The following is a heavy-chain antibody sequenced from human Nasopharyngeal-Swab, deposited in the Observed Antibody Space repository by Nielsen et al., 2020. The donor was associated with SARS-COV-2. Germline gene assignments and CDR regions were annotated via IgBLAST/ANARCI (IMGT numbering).Heavy chain of an antibody. CDR2: INHSGST. CDR3: ARGPTQQLVRDC. D-gene: IGHD6-13*01. J-gene: IGHJ4*02. Sequence: PGKGLEWIGEINHSGSTNYNPSLKSRVTISVDTSKNQFSLKLSSVTAADTAVYYCARGPTQQLVRDCWGQGTLVTVSS. V-gene: IGHV4-34*01.